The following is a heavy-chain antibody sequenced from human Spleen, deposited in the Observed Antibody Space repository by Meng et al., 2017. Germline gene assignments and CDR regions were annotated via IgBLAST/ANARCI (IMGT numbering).Heavy chain of an antibody. V-gene: IGHV4-34*01. CDR3: ARHNRGYSAYEFPDY. D-gene: IGHD5-12*01. J-gene: IGHJ4*02. CDR2: INHSGST. CDR1: GGSFSGYY. Sequence: SETLSLTCAVYGGSFSGYYWSWIRQPPGKGLEWIGEINHSGSTNYNPSLKSRVTISVDTSKNQFSLKLSSVTAADTAVYYCARHNRGYSAYEFPDYWGQGTLVTV.